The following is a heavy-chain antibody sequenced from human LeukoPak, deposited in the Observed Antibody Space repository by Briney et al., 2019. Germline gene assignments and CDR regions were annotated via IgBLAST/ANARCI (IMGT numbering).Heavy chain of an antibody. D-gene: IGHD2-15*01. J-gene: IGHJ4*02. CDR1: GGSISSSSYY. V-gene: IGHV4-39*01. CDR2: IYYSGST. CDR3: ATRGGSQAYFDY. Sequence: PSETLSLTCTVSGGSISSSSYYWGWIRQPPEEGLEWIGSIYYSGSTYYNPSLKSRVTISVDTSKNQFSLKLSSVTAADTAVYYCATRGGSQAYFDYWGQGTLVTVSS.